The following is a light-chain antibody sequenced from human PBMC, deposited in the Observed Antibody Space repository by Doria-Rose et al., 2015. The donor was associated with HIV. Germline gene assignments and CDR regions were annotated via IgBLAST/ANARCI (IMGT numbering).Light chain of an antibody. CDR3: HQYGTSWT. CDR2: DGS. CDR1: QSFSSTY. V-gene: IGKV3-20*01. Sequence: TQSPGTLSLSLGERATLSCRASQSFSSTYLAWYQQKPGQAPSLLIYDGSTRATDIPDRFSASGSGTDFTLTINRLEPEDFALYYCHQYGTSWTFGQGTKVEI. J-gene: IGKJ1*01.